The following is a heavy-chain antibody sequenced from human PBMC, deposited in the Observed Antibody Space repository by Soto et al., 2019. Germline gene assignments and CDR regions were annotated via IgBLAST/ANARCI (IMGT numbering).Heavy chain of an antibody. D-gene: IGHD6-19*01. Sequence: QVQLQESGPGLVKPSETLSLTCTVSGGSISSYYWSWIRQPPGKGLEWIGYIYYSGSTNYNPSLKSRVTISVDTSKNQFSLKLSSVTAADTAVYYCARHSGWYGSFDYWGQGTLVTVSS. CDR3: ARHSGWYGSFDY. V-gene: IGHV4-59*01. CDR1: GGSISSYY. J-gene: IGHJ4*02. CDR2: IYYSGST.